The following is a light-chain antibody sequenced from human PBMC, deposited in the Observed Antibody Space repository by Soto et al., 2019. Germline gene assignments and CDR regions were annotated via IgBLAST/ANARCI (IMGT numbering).Light chain of an antibody. Sequence: QSVLTQPASVSGSPGQSITISCTGTSSDIGAYNFVPWYQQHPGKAPKLMLYDVNIRPSGVSNRFSGSKSGNTASLTISGLQAEDEADYYCCSYAGSSPYVFGTGTKVTVL. CDR1: SSDIGAYNF. CDR2: DVN. J-gene: IGLJ1*01. CDR3: CSYAGSSPYV. V-gene: IGLV2-14*03.